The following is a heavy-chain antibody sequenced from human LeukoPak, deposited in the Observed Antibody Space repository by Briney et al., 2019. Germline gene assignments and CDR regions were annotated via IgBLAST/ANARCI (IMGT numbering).Heavy chain of an antibody. J-gene: IGHJ4*02. CDR3: ARDKRQRGVGATDY. D-gene: IGHD1-26*01. CDR2: ISSSSSYI. CDR1: GFTFSSYS. V-gene: IGHV3-21*01. Sequence: GGSLRLSCAASGFTFSSYSMNWVRQAPGKGLEWVSSISSSSSYIYYADSVKGRFTISRDNAKNSLYLQMNSLRAEDTAVYYCARDKRQRGVGATDYWGQGTLVTVSS.